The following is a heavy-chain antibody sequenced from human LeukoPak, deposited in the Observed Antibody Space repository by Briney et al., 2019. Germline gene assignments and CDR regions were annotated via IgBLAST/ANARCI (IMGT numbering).Heavy chain of an antibody. CDR1: GGFFSFYY. J-gene: IGHJ4*02. V-gene: IGHV4-39*07. CDR2: IYYSGST. D-gene: IGHD3-22*01. Sequence: SDTVPLTCGVWGGFFSFYYWGGLRQPPGKGLEEFGSIYYSGSTDYNPSLKSRVTISGDTSKTPFSLDVSSVTGADTAVFLCGRTGITMIVVARYDGFDYWGQGTLVTGSS. CDR3: GRTGITMIVVARYDGFDY.